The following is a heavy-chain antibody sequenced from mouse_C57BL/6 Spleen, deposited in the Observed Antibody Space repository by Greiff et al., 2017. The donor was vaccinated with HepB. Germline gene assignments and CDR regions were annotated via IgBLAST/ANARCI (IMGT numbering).Heavy chain of an antibody. CDR3: ARSSENYGTGFAY. CDR2: INPSSGYP. CDR1: GYTFTSYW. J-gene: IGHJ3*01. V-gene: IGHV1-7*01. Sequence: QVQLKQSGAELAKPGASVKLSCKASGYTFTSYWMHWVKQRPGQGLEWIGYINPSSGYPKYNQKFKDKATLNADKSSSTAYMQLSSLTYEDSAVYYCARSSENYGTGFAYWGQGTLVTVSA. D-gene: IGHD1-1*01.